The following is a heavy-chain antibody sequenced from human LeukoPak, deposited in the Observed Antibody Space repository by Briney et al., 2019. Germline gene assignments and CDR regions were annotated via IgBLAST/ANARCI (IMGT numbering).Heavy chain of an antibody. CDR1: GYTFTDYY. CDR2: VDPEDGET. V-gene: IGHV1-69-2*01. D-gene: IGHD6-13*01. CDR3: ATDVRAAAPSDAFDI. J-gene: IGHJ3*02. Sequence: GATVKISCKASGYTFTDYYMHWVQQAPGKGLEWMGRVDPEDGETIYAEKFQGRVTITADTSTDTAYMELSSLRSEDTAVYYCATDVRAAAPSDAFDIWGQGTMVTVSS.